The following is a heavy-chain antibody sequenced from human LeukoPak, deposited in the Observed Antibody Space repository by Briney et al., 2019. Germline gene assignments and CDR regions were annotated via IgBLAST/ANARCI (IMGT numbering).Heavy chain of an antibody. CDR3: ARDRRAAAGAIDY. CDR2: INPNSGGT. D-gene: IGHD6-13*01. V-gene: IGHV1-2*02. J-gene: IGHJ4*02. Sequence: GASAKVSCKASGYTFTGYYMHWVRQAPGQGLEWMGWINPNSGGTNYAQKFQGRVTMTRDTSISTAYMELSRLRSDDTAVYYCARDRRAAAGAIDYWGQGTLVTVSS. CDR1: GYTFTGYY.